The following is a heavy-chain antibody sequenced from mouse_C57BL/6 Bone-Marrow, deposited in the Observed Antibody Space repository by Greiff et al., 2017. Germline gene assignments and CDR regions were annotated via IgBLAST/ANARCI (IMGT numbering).Heavy chain of an antibody. V-gene: IGHV1-82*01. CDR2: IYPGDGDT. Sequence: QVQLKQSGPELVKPGASVKISCKASGYAFRSSWMNWVKQRPGKGLEWLGRIYPGDGDTNYNGKFKGKATLTADKSSSTAYMQLSSLTSEDSAVYFCARYYYGFDYWGQGTTLTVSS. D-gene: IGHD1-1*01. CDR3: ARYYYGFDY. J-gene: IGHJ2*01. CDR1: GYAFRSSW.